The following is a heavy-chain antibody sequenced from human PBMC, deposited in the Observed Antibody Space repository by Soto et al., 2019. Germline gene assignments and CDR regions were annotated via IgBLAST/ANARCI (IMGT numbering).Heavy chain of an antibody. J-gene: IGHJ4*02. CDR1: GCTFTSYY. Sequence: AAVKISCNASGCTFTSYYMHWVRQAPGQGLECMGIINPSGGSTSYAQKFQGRVTMTRDTSTSTVYMELSSLRSEDTAVYYCARDHYYGSGSVFDYWGQGTLVTVSS. D-gene: IGHD3-10*01. V-gene: IGHV1-46*01. CDR2: INPSGGST. CDR3: ARDHYYGSGSVFDY.